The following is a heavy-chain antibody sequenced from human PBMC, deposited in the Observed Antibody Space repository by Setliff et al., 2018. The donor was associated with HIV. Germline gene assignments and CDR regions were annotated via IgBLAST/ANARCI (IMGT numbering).Heavy chain of an antibody. CDR3: AKDLYYDILTGYPWGAFDI. CDR1: GFNWNNYA. J-gene: IGHJ3*02. V-gene: IGHV3-23*01. D-gene: IGHD3-9*01. CDR2: LSGSGSST. Sequence: PGGSLRLSCAVSGFNWNNYAMTWVRQAPGKGLEWVSSLSGSGSSTYYADSVKGRFTISRDNSKNTLYLQMNSLRAEDTAVYYCAKDLYYDILTGYPWGAFDIWGQGTMVTVSS.